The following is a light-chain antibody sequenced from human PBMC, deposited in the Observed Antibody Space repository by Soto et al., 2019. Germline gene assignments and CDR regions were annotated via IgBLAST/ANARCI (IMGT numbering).Light chain of an antibody. V-gene: IGKV3-20*01. CDR2: DAS. Sequence: EIVLTQSPGTLSLSPGERAILSCRASQSVSSDSLAWYRQKPGQAPRLLVYDASSRATGIPDRVSGSGSGTDFTLTISRLEPEDFAVYYCQQYGSAPRTFGQGTKVEIK. CDR3: QQYGSAPRT. CDR1: QSVSSDS. J-gene: IGKJ1*01.